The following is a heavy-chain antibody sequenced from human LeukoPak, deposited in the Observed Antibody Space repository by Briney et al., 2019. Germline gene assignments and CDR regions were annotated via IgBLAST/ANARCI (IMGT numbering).Heavy chain of an antibody. V-gene: IGHV3-43D*03. J-gene: IGHJ4*02. CDR1: GFTFSAYN. CDR2: ISWDGGST. Sequence: GGSLRLSCAASGFTFSAYNMNWVRRTPGKGLEWVSLISWDGGSTYYADSVKGRFTISRDNSKNSLYLQMNSLRAEDTALYYCAKDHYGSGSYNYFDYWGQGTLVTVSS. CDR3: AKDHYGSGSYNYFDY. D-gene: IGHD3-10*01.